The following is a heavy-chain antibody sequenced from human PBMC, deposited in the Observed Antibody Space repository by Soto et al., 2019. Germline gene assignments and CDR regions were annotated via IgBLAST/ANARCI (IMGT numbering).Heavy chain of an antibody. D-gene: IGHD3-10*01. CDR1: NASVTSTNYY. J-gene: IGHJ2*01. Sequence: QLQLQESGPGLVKPSETLSLTCSVSNASVTSTNYYWGWIRQPPGKGLEWIGSFSYLGSTFYNPSLKSRATIYVDTSKNQLPLRLSSVTAADTAVYYCARGGSSVLGYFDLWGRGTLVTVSS. CDR3: ARGGSSVLGYFDL. V-gene: IGHV4-39*01. CDR2: FSYLGST.